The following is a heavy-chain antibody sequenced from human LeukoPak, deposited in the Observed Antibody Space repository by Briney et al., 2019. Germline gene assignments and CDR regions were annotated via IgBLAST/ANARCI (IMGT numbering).Heavy chain of an antibody. V-gene: IGHV4-39*07. Sequence: PSETLSLTCTVSGGSISSSSYYWGWIRQPPGKGLEWIGSIYYSGSTYYNPSLKSRVTISVDTSKNQFSLKLSSVTAADTAVYYCARVGSSWYRYDYWGQGTLVTVSS. CDR3: ARVGSSWYRYDY. CDR2: IYYSGST. J-gene: IGHJ4*02. D-gene: IGHD6-13*01. CDR1: GGSISSSSYY.